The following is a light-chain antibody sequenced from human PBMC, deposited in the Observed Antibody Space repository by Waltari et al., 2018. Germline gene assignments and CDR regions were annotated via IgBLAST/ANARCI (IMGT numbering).Light chain of an antibody. V-gene: IGLV2-8*01. J-gene: IGLJ2*01. Sequence: QSALTQPPSASGSPGQTVTISCAGTSSDVGSSDSVPWYQKHPGQAPKLLIYHVTKRPSGVPYRFSGSKSGNTTSLTVSGLQAEDEADYYCSSNAGINNFVFGGGTKLTVL. CDR3: SSNAGINNFV. CDR2: HVT. CDR1: SSDVGSSDS.